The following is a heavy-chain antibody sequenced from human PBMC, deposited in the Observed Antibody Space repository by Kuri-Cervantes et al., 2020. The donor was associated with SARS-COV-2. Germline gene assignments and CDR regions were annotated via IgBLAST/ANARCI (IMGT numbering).Heavy chain of an antibody. D-gene: IGHD2-21*01. Sequence: GGSLRLSCEGSGYKFTNYWIGWVRQMPGKGLEWMGVIYPDDSDTRYSPSFQGQVTISADKSIRTAYLQWNSLKASDTAIYYCARHIDDCGGDCQPNDGSDIWGQGTMVTVSS. CDR2: IYPDDSDT. J-gene: IGHJ3*02. CDR1: GYKFTNYW. CDR3: ARHIDDCGGDCQPNDGSDI. V-gene: IGHV5-51*01.